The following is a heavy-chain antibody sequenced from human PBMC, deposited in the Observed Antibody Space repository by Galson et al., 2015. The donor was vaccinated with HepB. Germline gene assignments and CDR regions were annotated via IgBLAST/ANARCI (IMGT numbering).Heavy chain of an antibody. CDR3: ASSPYYYGSRGTELDY. Sequence: QVQLQESGPRLVKPSETLSLTCTVSGGSISSSSYYWGWIRQPPGKGLEWIGYIYYSGSTNYNPSLKSRVTISVDTSKNQVSLKVSSVTAADTAVYYCASSPYYYGSRGTELDYWGQGTLVTVSS. D-gene: IGHD3-22*01. CDR2: IYYSGST. J-gene: IGHJ4*02. V-gene: IGHV4-61*05. CDR1: GGSISSSSYY.